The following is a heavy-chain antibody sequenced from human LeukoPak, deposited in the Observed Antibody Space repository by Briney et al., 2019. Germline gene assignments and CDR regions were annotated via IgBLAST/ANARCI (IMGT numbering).Heavy chain of an antibody. CDR2: ISAYNGNT. Sequence: ASVTVSCKASGYTFTSYGISWVRPAPGQGLEWMGWISAYNGNTNYAQKLQGRVTLTPDTSTSTAYMALRSLRSDDTAVYYCASDRLTVVVPAAIHFDYWGQGPLVTVSS. J-gene: IGHJ4*02. V-gene: IGHV1-18*01. D-gene: IGHD2-2*02. CDR3: ASDRLTVVVPAAIHFDY. CDR1: GYTFTSYG.